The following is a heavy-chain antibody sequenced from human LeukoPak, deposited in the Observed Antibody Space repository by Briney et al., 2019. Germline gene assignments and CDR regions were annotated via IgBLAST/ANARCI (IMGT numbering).Heavy chain of an antibody. V-gene: IGHV4-34*01. CDR1: GGSFSGYY. J-gene: IGHJ4*02. D-gene: IGHD5-12*01. CDR2: INHSGST. Sequence: SETLALTCAVYGGSFSGYYWSWIGQPPGKGLEWIGDINHSGSTNYNPSLKSRVTISVDTAKHQCSLKLSSVTAADTAVYYCASNSGRYWGQGTLVTVSS. CDR3: ASNSGRY.